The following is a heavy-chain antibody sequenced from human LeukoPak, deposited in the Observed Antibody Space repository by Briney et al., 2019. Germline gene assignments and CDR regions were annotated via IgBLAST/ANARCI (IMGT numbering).Heavy chain of an antibody. V-gene: IGHV3-23*01. CDR1: GFTFSSYA. Sequence: GGPLRLSCAASGFTFSSYAMSWVRQAPGKGLEWVSTISGSGGSTYYADSVKGRFTISRDNSKNTLYLQMNSLRAEDTAVYYCAKDQGYSSGYYRGYYFDYWGQGTLVTVSS. D-gene: IGHD6-19*01. CDR3: AKDQGYSSGYYRGYYFDY. CDR2: ISGSGGST. J-gene: IGHJ4*02.